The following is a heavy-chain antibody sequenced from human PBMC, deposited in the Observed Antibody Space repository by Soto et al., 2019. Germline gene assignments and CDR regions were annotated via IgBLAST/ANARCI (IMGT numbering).Heavy chain of an antibody. J-gene: IGHJ4*02. V-gene: IGHV1-69*02. D-gene: IGHD2-2*01. Sequence: QVQLVQSGAEVKKPGSSVKVSCKASGGTFSRYTISWVRQAPGQGLEWMGRIIPILGIANYAQKFQGRVTITADKSTSTAYMELSSLRSEDTAVYYCARNLFEEVPADYWGQGTLVTVSS. CDR3: ARNLFEEVPADY. CDR1: GGTFSRYT. CDR2: IIPILGIA.